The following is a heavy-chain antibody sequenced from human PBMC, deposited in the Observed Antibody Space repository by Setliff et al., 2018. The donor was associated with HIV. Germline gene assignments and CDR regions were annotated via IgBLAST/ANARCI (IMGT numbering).Heavy chain of an antibody. CDR1: GYTFTRNG. V-gene: IGHV1-18*01. CDR2: ISAYNGNT. Sequence: ASVKVSCKASGYTFTRNGISWVRQAPGQGLEWMGWISAYNGNTNYAQKLQGRVTMTTDTSTSTAYMELRSLRCDDTAVYYCARARITMVRGVHRRGDYYYYMDVWGKGTTVT. D-gene: IGHD3-10*01. J-gene: IGHJ6*03. CDR3: ARARITMVRGVHRRGDYYYYMDV.